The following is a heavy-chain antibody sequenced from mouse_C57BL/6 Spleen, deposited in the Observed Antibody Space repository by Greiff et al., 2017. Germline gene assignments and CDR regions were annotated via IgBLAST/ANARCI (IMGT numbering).Heavy chain of an antibody. V-gene: IGHV1-69*01. D-gene: IGHD1-1*01. Sequence: QVQLQQPGAELVMPGASVKLSCKASGYTFTSYWMHWVKQRPGQGLEWIGEIDPSDSYTNYNQKFKGKSTLTVDKSSSTAYMQLSSLTSEDSAVYYCASTVVATRNAMDYWGKGTSVTVSS. CDR2: IDPSDSYT. J-gene: IGHJ4*01. CDR1: GYTFTSYW. CDR3: ASTVVATRNAMDY.